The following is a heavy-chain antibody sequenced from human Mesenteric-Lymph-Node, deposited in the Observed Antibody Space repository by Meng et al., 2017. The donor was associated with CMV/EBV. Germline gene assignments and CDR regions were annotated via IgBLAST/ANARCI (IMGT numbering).Heavy chain of an antibody. V-gene: IGHV3-30*04. D-gene: IGHD4-17*01. CDR2: ISYDGSNK. Sequence: GESLKISCAASGFTFSSYAMHWVRQAPGKGLEWVAVISYDGSNKYYADSVKGRFTISRDNGKNSLYLQMSSLRAEDTAVYYCARELSYDYGDSEALAIDGYNWFDPWGQGTLVTVSS. J-gene: IGHJ5*02. CDR1: GFTFSSYA. CDR3: ARELSYDYGDSEALAIDGYNWFDP.